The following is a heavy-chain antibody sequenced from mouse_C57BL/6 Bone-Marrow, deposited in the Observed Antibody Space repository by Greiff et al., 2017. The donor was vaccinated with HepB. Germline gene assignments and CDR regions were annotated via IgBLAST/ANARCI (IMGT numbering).Heavy chain of an antibody. Sequence: EVKVVESGAGLVKPGGSLKLSCAASGFTFSSYAMSWVRQTPEKRLEWVAYISSGGDYIYYADTVKGRVTLSRDNARNTLYLQMSSLKSEDTAMYYCTRETRWYFDVWGTGTTVTVSS. J-gene: IGHJ1*03. V-gene: IGHV5-9-1*02. CDR1: GFTFSSYA. CDR3: TRETRWYFDV. CDR2: ISSGGDYI.